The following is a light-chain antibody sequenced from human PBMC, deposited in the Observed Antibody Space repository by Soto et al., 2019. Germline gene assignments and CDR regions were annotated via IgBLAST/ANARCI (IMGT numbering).Light chain of an antibody. J-gene: IGKJ1*01. CDR3: QQFRGT. CDR1: QGISNW. Sequence: DIQMTQSPSTLSASVGDRVTITCRASQGISNWLAWYQQKPGKAPKLLIYDASTLESGVPSRFSGSGSGTEFTLTIISLLPDDFATYYCQQFRGTFGQGTKVEIE. CDR2: DAS. V-gene: IGKV1-5*01.